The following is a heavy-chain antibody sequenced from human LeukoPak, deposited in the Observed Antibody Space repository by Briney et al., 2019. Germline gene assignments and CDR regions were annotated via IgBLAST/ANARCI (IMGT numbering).Heavy chain of an antibody. D-gene: IGHD3-10*01. Sequence: GGSLRLSCAASGFTFSSYSMNWVRQAPGKGLEWVSSISSSSSYIYYADSVKGRFTISRDNAKNSLYLQMNSLRSEDTAVYYCARDQAYYYGSGNWFDPWGQGTLVTVSS. J-gene: IGHJ5*02. CDR3: ARDQAYYYGSGNWFDP. CDR1: GFTFSSYS. CDR2: ISSSSSYI. V-gene: IGHV3-21*04.